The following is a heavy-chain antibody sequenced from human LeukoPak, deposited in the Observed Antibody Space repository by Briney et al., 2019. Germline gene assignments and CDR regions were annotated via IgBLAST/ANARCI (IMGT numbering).Heavy chain of an antibody. CDR3: AKGVRTSSWYCFDY. Sequence: GGSLRLSCAASGFTVNSNYMSWVRQAPGKGLEWVSVISGSGDTTYYADSVKGRFTISRDNSKNTLFLQMNSLKAEDTAVYYCAKGVRTSSWYCFDYWGQGTLVSVSS. J-gene: IGHJ4*02. D-gene: IGHD6-13*01. CDR2: ISGSGDTT. V-gene: IGHV3-23*01. CDR1: GFTVNSNY.